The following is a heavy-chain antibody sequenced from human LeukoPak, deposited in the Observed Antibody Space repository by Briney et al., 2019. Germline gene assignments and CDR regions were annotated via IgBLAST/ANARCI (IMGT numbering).Heavy chain of an antibody. V-gene: IGHV1-2*02. CDR1: GYTFTGYY. D-gene: IGHD3-22*01. CDR2: INPNSGGT. CDR3: ARGTMIVVVYGGNWFDP. Sequence: ASVKVSCKASGYTFTGYYMHWVRQAPGQGLEWMGWINPNSGGTSYAQKFQGRVTMTRDMSTSTVYMELSSLRSEDTAVYYCARGTMIVVVYGGNWFDPWGQGTLVTVSS. J-gene: IGHJ5*02.